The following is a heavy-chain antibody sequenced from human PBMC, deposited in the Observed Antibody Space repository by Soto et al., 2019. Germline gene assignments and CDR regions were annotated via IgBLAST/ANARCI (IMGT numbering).Heavy chain of an antibody. CDR3: ARAIVARPLDY. Sequence: EVQLLESGGGLVQPGGSLRLSCAASGLSFSNYAMTWVRQTPGKGLEWVSAISGGAENTYYADSVKGRFTISIDNSKNTLYFEMNSLTAEGTAIYHCARAIVARPLDYWGQGTLVTVSS. D-gene: IGHD6-6*01. V-gene: IGHV3-23*01. J-gene: IGHJ4*02. CDR2: ISGGAENT. CDR1: GLSFSNYA.